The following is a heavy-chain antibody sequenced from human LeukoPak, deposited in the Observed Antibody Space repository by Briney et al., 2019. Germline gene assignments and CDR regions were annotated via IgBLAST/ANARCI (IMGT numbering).Heavy chain of an antibody. J-gene: IGHJ6*02. CDR2: IYHSGST. V-gene: IGHV4-59*08. D-gene: IGHD3-10*01. Sequence: PSETLSLTCTVSGGSISSSYWNWIRQPPGKGLEWIGSIYHSGSTYYNPSLKSRVTISVDTSKNQFSLKLSSVTAADTAVYYCASYGSGRKGGMDVWGQGTTVTVSS. CDR3: ASYGSGRKGGMDV. CDR1: GGSISSSY.